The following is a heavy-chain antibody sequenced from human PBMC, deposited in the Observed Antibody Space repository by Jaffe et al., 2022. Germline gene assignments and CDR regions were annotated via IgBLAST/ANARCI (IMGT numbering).Heavy chain of an antibody. V-gene: IGHV3-23*01. CDR1: GFTFSSYA. CDR2: ISGSGGST. D-gene: IGHD2-15*01. J-gene: IGHJ4*02. Sequence: EVQLLESGGGLVQPGGSLRLSCAASGFTFSSYAMSWVRQAPGKGLEWVSAISGSGGSTYYADSVKGRFTISRDNSKNTLYLQMNSLRAEDTAVYYCAKVPTRVAEFGYYFDYWGQGTLVTVSS. CDR3: AKVPTRVAEFGYYFDY.